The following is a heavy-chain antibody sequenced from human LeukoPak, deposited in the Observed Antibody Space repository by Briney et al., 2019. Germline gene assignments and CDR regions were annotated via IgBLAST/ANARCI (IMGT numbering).Heavy chain of an antibody. V-gene: IGHV3-23*01. Sequence: GGSLRLSCAASGFIFSNYGMNWVRQAPGKGLDWVSSISGSGSSTYYAESVKGRVTISRDNSQNTLYLQMNSLRAEDTAIYYCAKNLPYYYDSSGSGDAFDIWGRGTMVTVST. J-gene: IGHJ3*02. D-gene: IGHD3-22*01. CDR3: AKNLPYYYDSSGSGDAFDI. CDR2: ISGSGSST. CDR1: GFIFSNYG.